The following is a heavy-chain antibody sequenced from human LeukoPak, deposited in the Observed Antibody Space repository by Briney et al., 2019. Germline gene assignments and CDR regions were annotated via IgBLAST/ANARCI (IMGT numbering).Heavy chain of an antibody. CDR3: ARAHCSGGSCYSGDLVDY. Sequence: GGSLRLSCAASGFTFSRYWMHWVRQAPGKRLVWVSRINTDGSSTSYADSVKGRFTISRDNAKNTLYLQMNSLRAEDTAVYYCARAHCSGGSCYSGDLVDYWGQGTLVTVSS. CDR2: INTDGSST. D-gene: IGHD2-15*01. CDR1: GFTFSRYW. J-gene: IGHJ4*02. V-gene: IGHV3-74*01.